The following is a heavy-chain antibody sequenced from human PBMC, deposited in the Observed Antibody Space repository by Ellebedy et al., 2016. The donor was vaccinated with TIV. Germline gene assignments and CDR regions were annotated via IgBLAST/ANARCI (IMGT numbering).Heavy chain of an antibody. CDR3: ATDGSYGDYLSPTHAFEI. J-gene: IGHJ3*02. Sequence: GGSLRLSCAAYGFSFRSYWMSWVRQAPGKGLEWVANMNQDGSDKYYVDSVKGRFTISRDSAKNSLYLQMNSLRVDDAAMYYCATDGSYGDYLSPTHAFEIWGQGTMLIVSS. CDR1: GFSFRSYW. CDR2: MNQDGSDK. V-gene: IGHV3-7*01. D-gene: IGHD1-26*01.